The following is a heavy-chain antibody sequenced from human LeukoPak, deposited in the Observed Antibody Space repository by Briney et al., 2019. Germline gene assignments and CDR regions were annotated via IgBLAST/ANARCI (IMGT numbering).Heavy chain of an antibody. V-gene: IGHV3-33*01. D-gene: IGHD6-13*01. J-gene: IGHJ4*02. CDR3: ARGSSSWYYFDY. Sequence: GGSLRPSCAASGFTFRSYGMHWVRQAPGRGLEWVAVIWYEGSDKHYADSVKGRFTISRDNSKNTLYLQLNSLRAEDTAVYYCARGSSSWYYFDYWGQGTLVTVSS. CDR1: GFTFRSYG. CDR2: IWYEGSDK.